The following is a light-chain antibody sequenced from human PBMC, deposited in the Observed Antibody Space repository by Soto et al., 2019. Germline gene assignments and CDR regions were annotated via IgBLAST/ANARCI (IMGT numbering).Light chain of an antibody. Sequence: QMTQSPSTLSASVGDRVTITCRSSQTVTDLVAWYQVKPGAAPKLLIYEASALESGVPSRFSGSGSGTEFALTISSLQPDDFATYFCQQYNGNPYTCGPGTKIEVK. CDR2: EAS. J-gene: IGKJ2*01. V-gene: IGKV1-5*03. CDR1: QTVTDL. CDR3: QQYNGNPYT.